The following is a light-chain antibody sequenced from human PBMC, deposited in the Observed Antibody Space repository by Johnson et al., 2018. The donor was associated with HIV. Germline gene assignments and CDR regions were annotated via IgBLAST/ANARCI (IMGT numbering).Light chain of an antibody. Sequence: QSVLTQPPSVSAAPGQNVNISCSGGSSNIGTNYVSWYQQFPGTAPKLLIYENNKRPSGIPDRFSGSKSGTSATLGITGLQTGDEADYYCGSWDSSLSAGGVFGTGTKFTGL. V-gene: IGLV1-51*02. CDR1: SSNIGTNY. J-gene: IGLJ1*01. CDR3: GSWDSSLSAGGV. CDR2: ENN.